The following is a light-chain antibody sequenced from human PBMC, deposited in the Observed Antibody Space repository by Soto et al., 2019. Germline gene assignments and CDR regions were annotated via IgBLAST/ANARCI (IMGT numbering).Light chain of an antibody. CDR2: EVS. CDR3: SSYAGSKNLV. CDR1: SRDVGGYNY. Sequence: QSVLTQPPSASGSPGQSVTISCTGTSRDVGGYNYVSWYQQHPGKAPKLIISEVSKRPSGVPDRFYGSKSGNTASLSVSGLQADDEADYYCSSYAGSKNLVFGGGTKVTVL. V-gene: IGLV2-8*01. J-gene: IGLJ3*02.